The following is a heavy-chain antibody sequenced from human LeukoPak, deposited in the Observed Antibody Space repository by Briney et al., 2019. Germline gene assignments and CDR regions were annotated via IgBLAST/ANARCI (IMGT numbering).Heavy chain of an antibody. V-gene: IGHV1-69*04. CDR1: GGTFSSYA. Sequence: SVKVSCKASGGTFSSYAISWVRQAPGQGLEWMGRIIPVFGIANYAQKFQGRVTITADKSTSTAYMEPSSLRSEDTAVYYCARDKVVAWSGITWWSYYYGMDVWGQGTTVTVSS. J-gene: IGHJ6*02. D-gene: IGHD3-3*01. CDR2: IIPVFGIA. CDR3: ARDKVVAWSGITWWSYYYGMDV.